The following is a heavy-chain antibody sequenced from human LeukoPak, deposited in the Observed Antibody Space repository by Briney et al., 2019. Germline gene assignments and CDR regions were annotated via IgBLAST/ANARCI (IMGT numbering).Heavy chain of an antibody. CDR2: ISGSGGST. J-gene: IGHJ5*02. CDR3: ARKSSGYYPGGFDP. CDR1: GITFSSYA. D-gene: IGHD3-22*01. Sequence: GGSLRLSCAASGITFSSYAMSWVRQAPGKGLEWVSAISGSGGSTYYADSVKGRLTISRDNSKNTLYLQMNSLRAEDTAVYYCARKSSGYYPGGFDPWGQGTLVTVSS. V-gene: IGHV3-23*01.